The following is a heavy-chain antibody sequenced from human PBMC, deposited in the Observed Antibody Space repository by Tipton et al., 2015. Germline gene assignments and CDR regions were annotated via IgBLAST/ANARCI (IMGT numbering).Heavy chain of an antibody. CDR1: GFIFSNYA. CDR3: AKDSYFDSSGYSGY. J-gene: IGHJ4*02. Sequence: SLRLSCAASGFIFSNYAMSWVRQAPGKGLEWVSAISGSGGRTYYADSVKGRFIISRDNSNNTLYLQMNSLRAEDTAVYYCAKDSYFDSSGYSGYWGQGTLVTVSS. V-gene: IGHV3-23*01. D-gene: IGHD3-22*01. CDR2: ISGSGGRT.